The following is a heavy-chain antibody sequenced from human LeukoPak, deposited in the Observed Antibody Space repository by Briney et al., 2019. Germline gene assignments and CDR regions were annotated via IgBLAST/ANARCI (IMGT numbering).Heavy chain of an antibody. CDR1: GFTFSRYG. D-gene: IGHD6-13*01. CDR2: ISYDGSNK. Sequence: GRSLRLSCAASGFTFSRYGMHWVRQAPGKGLEWVAVISYDGSNKYYADSVKGRFTISRDNSKSTLYLQMNSLRAEDTAVYYCARGWAAAGINWGQGPLVTVSS. V-gene: IGHV3-30*03. CDR3: ARGWAAAGIN. J-gene: IGHJ4*02.